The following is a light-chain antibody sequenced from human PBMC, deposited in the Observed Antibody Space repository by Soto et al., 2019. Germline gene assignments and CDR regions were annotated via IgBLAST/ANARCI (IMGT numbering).Light chain of an antibody. CDR1: QNVSSSY. V-gene: IGKV3-20*01. CDR3: QLYGSSPPIT. Sequence: EIVLTQSPGTLSLSPGERGTLSCRASQNVSSSYFAWYQQKPGQAPRLLIYGASSRATGIPDRFSGSGSGTDFTLTISRLAPEDFAVYYCQLYGSSPPITFGQGTRLEIK. CDR2: GAS. J-gene: IGKJ5*01.